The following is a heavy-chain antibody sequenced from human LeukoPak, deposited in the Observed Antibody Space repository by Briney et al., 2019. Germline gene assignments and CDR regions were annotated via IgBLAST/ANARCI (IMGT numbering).Heavy chain of an antibody. V-gene: IGHV5-51*01. J-gene: IGHJ4*02. CDR1: GYSFTSYW. Sequence: GESLKISCKGSGYSFTSYWIGWVRQMPGKGLEWMGIIYPGDPDTRYSPSFQGQVTISADNSISTAYLQWNSLKASDTAMYYCARQRYSSDIDYWGQGTLVTVSS. CDR3: ARQRYSSDIDY. CDR2: IYPGDPDT. D-gene: IGHD6-19*01.